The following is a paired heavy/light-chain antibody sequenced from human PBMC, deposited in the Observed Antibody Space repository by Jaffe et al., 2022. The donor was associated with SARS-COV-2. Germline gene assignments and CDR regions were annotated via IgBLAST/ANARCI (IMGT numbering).Heavy chain of an antibody. J-gene: IGHJ3*01. CDR1: GVSININDYY. CDR2: VFHSGTS. V-gene: IGHV4-38-2*02. Sequence: QVQLRESGPGLVRPSETLSLTCTVSGVSININDYYWGWVRQPPGKGLEWIGNVFHSGTSFYNPSLKSRGSMSADTSNNQFSLRLTSVTAADTAVYFCARKVNDAFDVWGQGIMVTVSS. CDR3: ARKVNDAFDV. D-gene: IGHD2-21*01.
Light chain of an antibody. J-gene: IGLJ3*02. Sequence: QSAVTQPASVSGSPGQSITISCSGTSSDIGGSDLVSWYQQHPGKAPKLLIFEGTKRPSGVSNRFSGSISDNTASLTISGLQAEDEADYYCCSFAGTDTLWVFGGGTKLTVL. CDR1: SSDIGGSDL. V-gene: IGLV2-23*01. CDR3: CSFAGTDTLWV. CDR2: EGT.